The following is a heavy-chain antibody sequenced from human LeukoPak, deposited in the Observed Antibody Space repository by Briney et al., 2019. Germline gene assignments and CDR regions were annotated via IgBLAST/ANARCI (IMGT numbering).Heavy chain of an antibody. CDR3: SRDANYYDSSRHYFDAFDI. CDR2: IRGDGSVK. V-gene: IGHV3-7*01. J-gene: IGHJ3*02. CDR1: GFTLSKYW. D-gene: IGHD3-22*01. Sequence: PGGSLRLSCAASGFTLSKYWMTWVRQAPGKSLEWVANIRGDGSVKYLLDSVKGRFTISRDNVKNSLSLEMNNLRAEDTAVYYCSRDANYYDSSRHYFDAFDIWGQGTMVTVSS.